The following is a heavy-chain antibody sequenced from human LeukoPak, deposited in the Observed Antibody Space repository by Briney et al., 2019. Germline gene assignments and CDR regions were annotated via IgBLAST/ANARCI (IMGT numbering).Heavy chain of an antibody. CDR3: ARQGLLEWLLSDY. Sequence: SETLSLACTVSGGSISSSSYSWGWIRQPPGKGLEWIGSIYYSGSTYYNPSLKSRVTISVGTSKNQFSLKLSSVTAADTAVYYCARQGLLEWLLSDYWGQGTLVTVSS. CDR1: GGSISSSSYS. J-gene: IGHJ4*02. CDR2: IYYSGST. V-gene: IGHV4-39*01. D-gene: IGHD3-3*01.